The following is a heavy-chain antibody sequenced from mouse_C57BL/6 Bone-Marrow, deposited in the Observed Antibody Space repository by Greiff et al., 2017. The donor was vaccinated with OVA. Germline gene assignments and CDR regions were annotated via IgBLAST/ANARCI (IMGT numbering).Heavy chain of an antibody. J-gene: IGHJ3*01. D-gene: IGHD2-4*01. CDR3: ASPYDYDGAWFAY. CDR2: IHPNSGST. V-gene: IGHV1-64*01. Sequence: QVQLKESGAELVKPGASVKLSCKASGYTFTSYWMHWVKQRPGQGLEWIGMIHPNSGSTNYNEKFKSKATLTVDNSSSTAYMQLSSLTSEDSAVYYCASPYDYDGAWFAYWGQGTLVTVSA. CDR1: GYTFTSYW.